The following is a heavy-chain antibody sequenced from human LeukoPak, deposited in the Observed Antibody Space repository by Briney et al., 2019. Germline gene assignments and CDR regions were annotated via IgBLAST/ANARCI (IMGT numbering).Heavy chain of an antibody. D-gene: IGHD5-24*01. V-gene: IGHV4-38-2*02. CDR1: GYPIGLDYY. CDR2: FHRGRI. J-gene: IGHJ5*02. CDR3: ARAPSSYESGNGYPNLGWLDP. Sequence: SETLSLICRVSGYPIGLDYYWVWIRQAPGRGLQWIGGFHRGRIQYNSALKSRVTISIDSSKNQFSLRMWPVTAADTAFYFCARAPSSYESGNGYPNLGWLDPWGQGALVTVSS.